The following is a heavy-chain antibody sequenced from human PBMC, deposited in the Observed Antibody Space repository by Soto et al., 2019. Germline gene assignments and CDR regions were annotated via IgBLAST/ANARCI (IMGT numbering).Heavy chain of an antibody. CDR2: ISSSSSTI. J-gene: IGHJ6*02. D-gene: IGHD3-10*01. CDR1: GFTFSSYS. V-gene: IGHV3-48*02. Sequence: GGSLRLSCAASGFTFSSYSMNWVRQAPGKGLEWVSYISSSSSTIYYADSVKGRFTISRGNAKNSLYLQMNSLRDEDTAVYYCAREGPYGSGSYYFSDYYYYGMDVWGQGTTVTVSS. CDR3: AREGPYGSGSYYFSDYYYYGMDV.